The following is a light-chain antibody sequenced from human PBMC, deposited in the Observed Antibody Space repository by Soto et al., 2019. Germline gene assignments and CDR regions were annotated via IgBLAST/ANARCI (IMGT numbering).Light chain of an antibody. CDR2: AAS. Sequence: DIQMTQSPSSVSAAVGDRVTITCRASQGINKWLAWYQQKPGKAPQLLISAASTLRSGVPSRFSGSGSGTDFILTISSLQPEDCATYFCQQTYTTPLYTFGQGTHLEI. CDR1: QGINKW. V-gene: IGKV1-12*01. J-gene: IGKJ2*01. CDR3: QQTYTTPLYT.